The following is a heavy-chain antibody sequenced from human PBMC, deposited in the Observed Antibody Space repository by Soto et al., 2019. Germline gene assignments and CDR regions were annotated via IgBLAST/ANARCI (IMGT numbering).Heavy chain of an antibody. CDR1: GGTFSSYA. D-gene: IGHD5-18*01. V-gene: IGHV1-69*13. Sequence: GASVKVSCKASGGTFSSYAISWVRQAPGQGLEWMGGIIPIFGTANYAQKFQGRVTITADESTSTAYMELSSLRSEDTAVYYCARGDTAMVPFDYWGQGTLVTVSS. J-gene: IGHJ4*02. CDR2: IIPIFGTA. CDR3: ARGDTAMVPFDY.